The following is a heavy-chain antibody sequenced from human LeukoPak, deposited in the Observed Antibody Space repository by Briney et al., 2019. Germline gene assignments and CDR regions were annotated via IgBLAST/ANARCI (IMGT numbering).Heavy chain of an antibody. V-gene: IGHV3-49*03. D-gene: IGHD5-12*01. CDR2: IRSKAYGGTT. Sequence: GGSLRLSCTASGFTFGDYAMSWFRQAPGKGLEWVGFIRSKAYGGTTEYAASVKGRFTISRDDSKSIAYLQMNSLKTEDTAVYYCTRAKYGGYPEYYYGMDVWGQGTTVTVSS. CDR3: TRAKYGGYPEYYYGMDV. CDR1: GFTFGDYA. J-gene: IGHJ6*02.